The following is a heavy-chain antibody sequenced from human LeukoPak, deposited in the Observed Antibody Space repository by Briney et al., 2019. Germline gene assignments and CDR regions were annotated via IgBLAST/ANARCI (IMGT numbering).Heavy chain of an antibody. J-gene: IGHJ4*02. V-gene: IGHV3-30*18. Sequence: GGSLRLSCAASGFTFSSYSMNWVRQAPGKGLEWVTAISYDGSNKYYADSVKGRFTISRDNSKNTLYLQMNSLRAEDTAVYYCAKTHYYDSSDPHDYWGQGTLVTVSS. D-gene: IGHD3-22*01. CDR1: GFTFSSYS. CDR3: AKTHYYDSSDPHDY. CDR2: ISYDGSNK.